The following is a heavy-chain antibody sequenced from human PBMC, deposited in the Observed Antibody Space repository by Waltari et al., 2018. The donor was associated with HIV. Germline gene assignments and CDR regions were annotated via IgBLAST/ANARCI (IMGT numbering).Heavy chain of an antibody. CDR3: ARAGVSVSAFDI. Sequence: QVQLVQSGAEVKKPGASVKVSCKASGYTFTSYYMHWVRQAPGQGLEWMGIINPRGGSKSYAQKFQGRVTMTRDTSTSTVYMELSSLRSEDTAVYYCARAGVSVSAFDIWGQGTMVTVSS. V-gene: IGHV1-46*01. CDR2: INPRGGSK. J-gene: IGHJ3*02. D-gene: IGHD4-17*01. CDR1: GYTFTSYY.